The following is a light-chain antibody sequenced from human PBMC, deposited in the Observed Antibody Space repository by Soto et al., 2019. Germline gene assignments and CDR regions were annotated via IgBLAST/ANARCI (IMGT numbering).Light chain of an antibody. J-gene: IGKJ1*01. CDR2: GAS. CDR1: QSIYSNY. Sequence: EIVLTQSPGTLSLSPGERAALSCRASQSIYSNYLAWYQQKPGQAPRLLIYGASSRATGIPDRFSGSGSGTDFTLTISRLEPEDFAVFYCHHYGSSPQTFGQGTKVDIK. CDR3: HHYGSSPQT. V-gene: IGKV3-20*01.